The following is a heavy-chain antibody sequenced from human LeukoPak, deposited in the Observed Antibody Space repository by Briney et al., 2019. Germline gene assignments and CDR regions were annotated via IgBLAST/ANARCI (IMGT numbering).Heavy chain of an antibody. J-gene: IGHJ4*02. D-gene: IGHD3-9*01. CDR1: GFTFSSYA. CDR3: AKAEGYDILTGLAD. Sequence: WGSLRLSCATSGFTFSSYAMSWVRQAPGKGLEWVSGIGASGGSTYYADSVKGRFTISRDNSKNTLYLQMNSLRTEDTAVYYCAKAEGYDILTGLADWGQATLVTVSS. CDR2: IGASGGST. V-gene: IGHV3-23*01.